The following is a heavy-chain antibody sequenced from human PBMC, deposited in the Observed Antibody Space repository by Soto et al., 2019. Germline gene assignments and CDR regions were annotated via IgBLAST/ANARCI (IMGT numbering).Heavy chain of an antibody. CDR1: GFTFSSYA. D-gene: IGHD1-26*01. Sequence: GGSLRLSCAASGFTFSSYAMSWVRQAPGKGLEWVSAISGSGGSTYYADSVKGRFTISRDNSKNTLYLQMNSLRAEDTAVYYCAKDQGPRGESGSFVWGQGTLVTVSS. CDR2: ISGSGGST. J-gene: IGHJ4*02. CDR3: AKDQGPRGESGSFV. V-gene: IGHV3-23*01.